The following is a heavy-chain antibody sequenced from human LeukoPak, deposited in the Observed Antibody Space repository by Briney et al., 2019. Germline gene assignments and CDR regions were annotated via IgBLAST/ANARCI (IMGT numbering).Heavy chain of an antibody. Sequence: PSETLSLTCTVSGASISSYYWSWIRQPPGKGLEWIGYVYYTGRTNYNPSLKSRVTISVDTSKNQFSLKLTSVTAADTAVYYCARHFSFKAVAGADGMDVWGQGTTVTVSS. CDR1: GASISSYY. V-gene: IGHV4-59*01. D-gene: IGHD6-19*01. CDR2: VYYTGRT. CDR3: ARHFSFKAVAGADGMDV. J-gene: IGHJ6*02.